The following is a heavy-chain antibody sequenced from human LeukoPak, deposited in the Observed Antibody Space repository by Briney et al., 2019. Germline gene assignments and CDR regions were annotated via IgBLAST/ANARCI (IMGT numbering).Heavy chain of an antibody. D-gene: IGHD6-13*01. V-gene: IGHV1-2*02. CDR3: ARVPYSSSWLAVY. CDR1: GYTFSDYY. Sequence: ASVKVSCKASGYTFSDYYIHWVRQAPGEGLEWMGWINPNSGGTNYAQKFQGRVTMTRDTSISTAYMELSRLRSDDTAVYYCARVPYSSSWLAVYWGQGTLVTVSS. J-gene: IGHJ4*02. CDR2: INPNSGGT.